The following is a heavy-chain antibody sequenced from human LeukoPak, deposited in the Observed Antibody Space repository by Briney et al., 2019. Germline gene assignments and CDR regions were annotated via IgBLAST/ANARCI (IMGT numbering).Heavy chain of an antibody. CDR1: GFTFSSYS. CDR3: ARVLSVGAPPEDYFDY. J-gene: IGHJ4*02. D-gene: IGHD1-26*01. Sequence: PGGSLRLSCAASGFTFSSYSMNWVRQAPGKGLEWVSSISSGSTYMYYADSVKGRFTISRDNAQNSMYLQMNSLRAEDTAVYYCARVLSVGAPPEDYFDYWGQGTLVTVSS. V-gene: IGHV3-21*01. CDR2: ISSGSTYM.